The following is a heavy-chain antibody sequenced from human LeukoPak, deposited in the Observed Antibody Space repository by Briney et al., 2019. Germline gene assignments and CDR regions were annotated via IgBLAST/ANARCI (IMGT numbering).Heavy chain of an antibody. J-gene: IGHJ6*03. Sequence: GGSLRLSCAASGFTFSSYSMNWVRQAPGKGLEWVSSISSSSSYIYYADSVKGRFTISRDNAKNSLYLQMNSLRAEDTAVYYCARSSNYGVIYYYYYYMDVWGKGTTVTVSS. V-gene: IGHV3-21*01. CDR3: ARSSNYGVIYYYYYYMDV. CDR1: GFTFSSYS. CDR2: ISSSSSYI. D-gene: IGHD4-11*01.